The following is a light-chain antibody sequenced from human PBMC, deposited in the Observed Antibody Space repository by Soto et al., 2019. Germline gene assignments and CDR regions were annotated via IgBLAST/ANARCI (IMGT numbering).Light chain of an antibody. CDR1: QSVSRA. J-gene: IGKJ2*01. V-gene: IGKV3-15*01. Sequence: DIVLTQSPATLSVSPGESATLSCRASQSVSRALAWYQHVPGQAPRLLIYDSSTRATGVPDRFSGSGSGTRFTLTINSLQSEDFAIYYCQQYSNWPPYTFGQGTKLEIK. CDR2: DSS. CDR3: QQYSNWPPYT.